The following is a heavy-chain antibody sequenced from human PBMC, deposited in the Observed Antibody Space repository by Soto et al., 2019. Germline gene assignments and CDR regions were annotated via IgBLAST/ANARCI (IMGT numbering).Heavy chain of an antibody. D-gene: IGHD5-12*01. CDR2: IYYSGST. Sequence: PSETLSLTCTVSGGSISSYYWSWIRQPPGKGLEWIGYIYYSGSTNYNPSLKSRVTISVDTSKNQFSLKLSSVTAADTAVYYCERGEMATYFDYWGQGTLVTVSS. CDR3: ERGEMATYFDY. CDR1: GGSISSYY. J-gene: IGHJ4*02. V-gene: IGHV4-59*01.